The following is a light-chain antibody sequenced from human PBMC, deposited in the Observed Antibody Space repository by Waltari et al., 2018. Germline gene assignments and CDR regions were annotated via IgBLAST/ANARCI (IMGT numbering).Light chain of an antibody. CDR1: GSDIGYYNY. J-gene: IGLJ2*01. V-gene: IGLV2-14*01. CDR3: ASYTTSGTWV. Sequence: QSALTQPASVSGSPGQSITISCTGTGSDIGYYNYVSWYQSHPGRAPKLMIYGVPNRPSGVSSRFSGSKSGNTASLTISGLQADDEADYFCASYTTSGTWVFGGGTKLTVL. CDR2: GVP.